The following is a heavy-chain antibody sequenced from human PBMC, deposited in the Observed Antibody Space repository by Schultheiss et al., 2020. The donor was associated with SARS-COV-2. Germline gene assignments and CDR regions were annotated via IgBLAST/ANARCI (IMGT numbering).Heavy chain of an antibody. V-gene: IGHV3-30*18. D-gene: IGHD4-17*01. CDR2: IKQDGSEI. CDR3: AKDRGHTTVKYYYYGMDV. J-gene: IGHJ6*02. CDR1: GFTFITYG. Sequence: GGSLRLSCAASGFTFITYGMHWVRQAPGKGLEWVANIKQDGSEIYYGDSVKGRFTISRDNSKNTLYLQMNSLRAEDTAVYYCAKDRGHTTVKYYYYGMDVWGQGTTVTVSS.